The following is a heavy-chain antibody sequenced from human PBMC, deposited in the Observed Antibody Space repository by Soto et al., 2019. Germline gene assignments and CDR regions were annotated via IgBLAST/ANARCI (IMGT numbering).Heavy chain of an antibody. Sequence: GGSLRLSCAASGFTFSSYWMSWVRQAPGKGLEWVANIKQDGSEKYYVDSVKGRFTISRDNAKNSLYLQMNSLRAEDTAVYYSARGRGLGSTPCYMDVWGKGTTVTVSS. D-gene: IGHD2-2*01. CDR3: ARGRGLGSTPCYMDV. CDR1: GFTFSSYW. V-gene: IGHV3-7*01. CDR2: IKQDGSEK. J-gene: IGHJ6*03.